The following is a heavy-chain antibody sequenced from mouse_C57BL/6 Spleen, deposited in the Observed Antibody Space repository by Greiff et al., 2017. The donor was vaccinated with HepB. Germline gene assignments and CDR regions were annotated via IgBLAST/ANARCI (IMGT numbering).Heavy chain of an antibody. CDR3: ARGKAFYAMDY. J-gene: IGHJ4*01. CDR1: GYAFTNYL. CDR2: INPGSGGT. V-gene: IGHV1-54*01. Sequence: QVQLQQSGAELVRPGTSVKLSCKASGYAFTNYLIEWVKQRPGQGLEWIGVINPGSGGTNYNEKFKGKATLTADKSSSTAYMQLSSLTSEDSAVYFCARGKAFYAMDYWGQGTSVTVSS.